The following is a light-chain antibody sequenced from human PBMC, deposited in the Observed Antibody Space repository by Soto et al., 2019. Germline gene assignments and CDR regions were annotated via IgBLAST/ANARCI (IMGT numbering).Light chain of an antibody. CDR3: AAWDDSLSGVV. CDR1: SSNIGSNY. V-gene: IGLV1-47*01. J-gene: IGLJ2*01. CDR2: RNN. Sequence: QSVLTQPPSASGTPGQRVTISCSGSSSNIGSNYVYWYQQLPGTVPQLLIYRNNKRPSGVPDRFSGSKSGTSASLAISGLRSDDEADYYCAAWDDSLSGVVFGGGTKLTVL.